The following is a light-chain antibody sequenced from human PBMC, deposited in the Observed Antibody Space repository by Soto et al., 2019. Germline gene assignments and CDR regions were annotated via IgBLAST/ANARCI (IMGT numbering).Light chain of an antibody. V-gene: IGKV3-20*01. CDR1: QGVSISS. CDR2: GAS. CDR3: QQHAGS. J-gene: IGKJ4*02. Sequence: EIVLTQSPGTLSLSPGQRATLSCRASQGVSISSLAWYQQKPGQSPRLLIYGASTRAAGVPDRFSGRGSGTDFTLTIRRLEPEDFAVYYCQQHAGSFGGGTKVE.